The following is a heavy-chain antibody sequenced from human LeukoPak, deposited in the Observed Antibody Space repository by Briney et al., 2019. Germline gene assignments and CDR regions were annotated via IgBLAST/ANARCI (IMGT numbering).Heavy chain of an antibody. D-gene: IGHD5-12*01. J-gene: IGHJ3*01. Sequence: GGSLRLSCAASGFTFSTSWMAWVRQAPGKGLEWVANIKEDGTVKYYVVSVGGRFTISRDNAKNTLYLQINIIRGEDTAVYYCTRDSGYNAFDVWGQGTIVTVSS. CDR3: TRDSGYNAFDV. CDR2: IKEDGTVK. V-gene: IGHV3-7*01. CDR1: GFTFSTSW.